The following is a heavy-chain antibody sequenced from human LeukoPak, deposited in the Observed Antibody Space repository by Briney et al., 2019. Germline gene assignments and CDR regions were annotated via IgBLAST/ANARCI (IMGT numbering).Heavy chain of an antibody. CDR1: GFTFSSYA. V-gene: IGHV3-30-3*01. CDR3: ARALIAAAGTLDY. J-gene: IGHJ4*02. Sequence: GGSLRLSCAASGFTFSSYAMHWVRQAPGKGLEWVAVISYDGSNKYYADSVRGRFTISRDNSKNTLYLQMNSLRAEDTAVYYCARALIAAAGTLDYWGQGTLVTVSS. CDR2: ISYDGSNK. D-gene: IGHD6-13*01.